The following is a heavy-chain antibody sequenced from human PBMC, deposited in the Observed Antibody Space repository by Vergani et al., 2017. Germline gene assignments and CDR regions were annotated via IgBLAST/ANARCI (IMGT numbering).Heavy chain of an antibody. J-gene: IGHJ4*02. D-gene: IGHD1-26*01. CDR3: ARSTVAWAYRVFDY. V-gene: IGHV3-74*01. Sequence: EVQLVESGGGLVQPGGSLRLSCAASGFTFSSYWMHWVRQAPGKGLVWVSRINSDGSSTSYADSVKGRFTISRDNAKNTLYLQMNSLRAEDTAVYYCARSTVAWAYRVFDYWGQGTLVTVSS. CDR1: GFTFSSYW. CDR2: INSDGSST.